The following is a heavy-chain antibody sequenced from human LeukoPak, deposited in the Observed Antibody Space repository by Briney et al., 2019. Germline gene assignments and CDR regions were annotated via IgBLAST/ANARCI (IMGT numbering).Heavy chain of an antibody. J-gene: IGHJ4*02. CDR2: IIPIFGTE. CDR1: GGTFSSYA. Sequence: ASVKVSCKASGGTFSSYAISWVRQAPGQGLEWMGGIIPIFGTENYAQKFQGRVTITADESTSTAYMELSSLRSEDTAVYYCARDGSIEYSSSAYFDYWGQGTLVTVSS. V-gene: IGHV1-69*13. CDR3: ARDGSIEYSSSAYFDY. D-gene: IGHD6-6*01.